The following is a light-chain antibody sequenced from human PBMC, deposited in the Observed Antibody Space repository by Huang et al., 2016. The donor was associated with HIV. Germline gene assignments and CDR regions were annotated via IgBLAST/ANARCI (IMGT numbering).Light chain of an antibody. J-gene: IGKJ2*02. CDR2: AAS. Sequence: AIRMTQSPSSLSASTGDRVTITCRASQGISNYLAWYQQKPGKAPKLLIYAASTLQSGVPTRFSGSGSGTDFTLTISCLQSEDFATYYCQQYYSYPPWTFGQGTKLEIK. V-gene: IGKV1-8*01. CDR3: QQYYSYPPWT. CDR1: QGISNY.